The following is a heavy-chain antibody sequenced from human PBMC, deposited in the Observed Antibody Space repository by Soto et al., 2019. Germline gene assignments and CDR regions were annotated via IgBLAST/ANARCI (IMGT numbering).Heavy chain of an antibody. CDR1: GGSLSGYY. CDR2: INHSGTS. V-gene: IGHV4-34*01. CDR3: AREVIPLTTDWYFDL. D-gene: IGHD4-17*01. Sequence: QLHLQQWGAGLLKPSETLSLTCAVYGGSLSGYYWSWIRQPPGKGLEWIGEINHSGTSKSNPSLKSRLTISVDTSKNQFSLRLSSVTAADTAVYYCAREVIPLTTDWYFDLWGRGTLVTVSS. J-gene: IGHJ2*01.